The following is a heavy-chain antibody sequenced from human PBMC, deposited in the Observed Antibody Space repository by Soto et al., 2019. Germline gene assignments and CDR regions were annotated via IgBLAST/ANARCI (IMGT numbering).Heavy chain of an antibody. Sequence: PGGSLRLSCPSSGFTFSSYAMNWVRQTPGKGLEWVSTIVGSGAGPYYADSVRGRFSISRDNSKSTLYLQMNSLRAEDTAVYYCAEGGSFDYWGQGALVTVSS. D-gene: IGHD3-10*01. CDR3: AEGGSFDY. CDR1: GFTFSSYA. CDR2: IVGSGAGP. V-gene: IGHV3-23*01. J-gene: IGHJ4*02.